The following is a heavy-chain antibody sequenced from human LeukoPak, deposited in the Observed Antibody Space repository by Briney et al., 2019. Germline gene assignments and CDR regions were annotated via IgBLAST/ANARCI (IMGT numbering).Heavy chain of an antibody. V-gene: IGHV3-20*04. D-gene: IGHD5-18*01. J-gene: IGHJ4*02. CDR1: GFTFDDYG. CDR3: ARDVNTAMVGDYDY. Sequence: GGSLRLSCAASGFTFDDYGMSWVRHAPGKGLEWVSGINWNGGSTGYADSVKGRFTISRDNAKNSLYLQMNSLRAEDTALYYCARDVNTAMVGDYDYWGQGTLVTVSS. CDR2: INWNGGST.